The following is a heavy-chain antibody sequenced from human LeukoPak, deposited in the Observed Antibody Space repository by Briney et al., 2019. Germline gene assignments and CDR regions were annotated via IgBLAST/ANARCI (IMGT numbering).Heavy chain of an antibody. CDR1: GFTFIDYY. CDR2: ISAYNGNT. Sequence: ASVKVSCQASGFTFIDYYMHWVRQAPGQGLEWMGWISAYNGNTNYAQKLQGRVTMTTDTSTSTAYMELRSLRSDDTAVYYCVRVPRYSSGFTWFDPWGQGTLVTVSS. D-gene: IGHD6-19*01. CDR3: VRVPRYSSGFTWFDP. V-gene: IGHV1-18*04. J-gene: IGHJ5*02.